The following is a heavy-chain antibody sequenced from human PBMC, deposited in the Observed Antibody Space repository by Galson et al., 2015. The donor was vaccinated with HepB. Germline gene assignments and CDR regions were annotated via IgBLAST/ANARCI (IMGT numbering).Heavy chain of an antibody. Sequence: SLRLSCAASGFTFSNAWMSWVRQAPGKGLEWVGRIKMKSDGGTTDYAAPVKGRFTISRDDSKKTLYLQMNSLKVEDTAVYYCTSPSRGYCSSTSCYRRLIMHYWGQGTLVTVSS. CDR3: TSPSRGYCSSTSCYRRLIMHY. D-gene: IGHD2-2*01. CDR1: GFTFSNAW. CDR2: IKMKSDGGTT. J-gene: IGHJ4*02. V-gene: IGHV3-15*01.